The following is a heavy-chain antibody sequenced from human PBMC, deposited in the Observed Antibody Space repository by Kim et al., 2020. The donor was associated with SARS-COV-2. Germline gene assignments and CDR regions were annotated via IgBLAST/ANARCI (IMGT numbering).Heavy chain of an antibody. CDR1: GFTFSSYA. V-gene: IGHV3-30-3*01. Sequence: GGSLRLSCAASGFTFSSYAMHWVRQAPGKGLEWVAVISYDGSNKYYADSVKGRFTISRDNSKNTLYLQMNSLRAEDTAVYYCAREGRSSSWTNWGQGTLVTVSS. D-gene: IGHD6-13*01. J-gene: IGHJ4*02. CDR3: AREGRSSSWTN. CDR2: ISYDGSNK.